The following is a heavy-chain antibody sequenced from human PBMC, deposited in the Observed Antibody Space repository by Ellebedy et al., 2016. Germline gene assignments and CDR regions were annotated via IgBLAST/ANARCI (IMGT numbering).Heavy chain of an antibody. CDR3: ATYYYDSSGYPGDWFDP. D-gene: IGHD3-22*01. J-gene: IGHJ5*02. V-gene: IGHV1-8*01. CDR1: GYTFTSYD. CDR2: MNPNSGNT. Sequence: ASVKVSCKASGYTFTSYDINWVRQATGQGLEWMGWMNPNSGNTGYAQKFQGRVTMTRNTSISTAYMELSSLRSEDTAVYYCATYYYDSSGYPGDWFDPWGQGTLVTVSS.